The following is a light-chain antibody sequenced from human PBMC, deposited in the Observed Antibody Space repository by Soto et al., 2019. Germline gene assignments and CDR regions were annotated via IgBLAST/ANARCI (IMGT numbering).Light chain of an antibody. V-gene: IGLV1-40*01. Sequence: QSVLTQSPPVSGAPGQRVTISCTGSSSNIGAGYDVHWYQQFPGTAPKLLIYANTNRPSGVPDRFSGSKSGTSASLAITGLQPEDEADYYCLLYFDGAQGVFGGGTKLTVL. CDR2: ANT. CDR3: LLYFDGAQGV. CDR1: SSNIGAGYD. J-gene: IGLJ3*02.